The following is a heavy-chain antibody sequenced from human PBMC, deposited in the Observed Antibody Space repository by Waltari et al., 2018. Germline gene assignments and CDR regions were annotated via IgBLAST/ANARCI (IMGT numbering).Heavy chain of an antibody. V-gene: IGHV4-39*01. Sequence: LRLQESVPGLVKPSETLSLTCTVSGGSISSSDCYWGWIRQPPGKGLESVGSVFYTGITSNNPSLKSRVTISVDTSKNQFSLRLSSVTAADTAVYYCARLTILGTEWGQGTLVTVSS. J-gene: IGHJ4*02. CDR1: GGSISSSDCY. D-gene: IGHD2-21*01. CDR2: VFYTGIT. CDR3: ARLTILGTE.